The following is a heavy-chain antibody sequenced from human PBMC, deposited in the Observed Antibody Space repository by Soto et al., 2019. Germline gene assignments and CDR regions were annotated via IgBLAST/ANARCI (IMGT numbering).Heavy chain of an antibody. V-gene: IGHV2-5*02. J-gene: IGHJ6*02. CDR3: AHTLIRRSMYYYGMDV. CDR1: GFSLSTSGVG. D-gene: IGHD2-2*01. CDR2: IYWDDDN. Sequence: QITLKESGPTLVKVTQTLTLTCTFSGFSLSTSGVGVAWSRQPPGKALEWLALIYWDDDNRYSPSLKSRLTITKDTSKNQVVLTMTNMDPVDTATYYCAHTLIRRSMYYYGMDVWGQGTTVTVSS.